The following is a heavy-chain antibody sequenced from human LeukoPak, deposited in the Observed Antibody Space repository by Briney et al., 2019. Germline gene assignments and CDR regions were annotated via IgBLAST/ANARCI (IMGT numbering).Heavy chain of an antibody. Sequence: GGSLRLSCAASKFTFSSYWMHWVRQAPGKGLVWVSRINTDGSSTNYADSVKGRFTISRDNAKNTLYLQMNSLRAEDTAVYYCARVLSGSWDWFDPWGQGTLVTVS. D-gene: IGHD3-22*01. CDR1: KFTFSSYW. V-gene: IGHV3-74*01. CDR3: ARVLSGSWDWFDP. CDR2: INTDGSST. J-gene: IGHJ5*02.